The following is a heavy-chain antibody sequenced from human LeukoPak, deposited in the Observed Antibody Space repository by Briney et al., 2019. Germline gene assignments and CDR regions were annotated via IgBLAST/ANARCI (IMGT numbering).Heavy chain of an antibody. J-gene: IGHJ3*02. CDR1: GGSMNSGSYY. Sequence: SQTLSLTCTVSGGSMNSGSYYWSWIRQSAGKGLEWIGRIYSSGSTNYSPSLQSRVTISVDKSKTQFSLKLSSVTAADTAVYYCARQRAFDIWGQGTMVTVSS. CDR3: ARQRAFDI. CDR2: IYSSGST. V-gene: IGHV4-61*02. D-gene: IGHD6-25*01.